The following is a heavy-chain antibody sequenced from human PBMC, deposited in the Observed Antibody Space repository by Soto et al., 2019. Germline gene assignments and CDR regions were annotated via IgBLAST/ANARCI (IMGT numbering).Heavy chain of an antibody. CDR2: ISWNSGSI. D-gene: IGHD6-19*01. J-gene: IGHJ4*02. CDR1: GFTFDDYA. V-gene: IGHV3-9*01. Sequence: EVQLVESGGGLVQPGRSLRLSCAASGFTFDDYAMHWVRQAPGKGLEWVSGISWNSGSIGYADSVKGRFTISRDNAKNSMYLQMNSLRAEDTALYYCAKDITPGYSSGCLDYWGQGTLVTVSS. CDR3: AKDITPGYSSGCLDY.